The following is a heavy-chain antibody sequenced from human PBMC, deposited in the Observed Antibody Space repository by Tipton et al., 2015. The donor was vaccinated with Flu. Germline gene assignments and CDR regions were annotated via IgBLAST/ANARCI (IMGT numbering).Heavy chain of an antibody. CDR3: ARDHPPSITVLGEITDYFGMAV. V-gene: IGHV3-11*01. J-gene: IGHJ6*02. CDR2: ISSSGSTI. D-gene: IGHD3-3*01. CDR1: GDYIGSRYY. Sequence: LSLTCSVSGDYIGSRYYWGWIRQPPGQGLEWVSHISSSGSTINYADSVKGRFTISRDNAENSLYLQMNSLRAKDTAVYYCARDHPPSITVLGEITDYFGMAVWGQGTTVTVSS.